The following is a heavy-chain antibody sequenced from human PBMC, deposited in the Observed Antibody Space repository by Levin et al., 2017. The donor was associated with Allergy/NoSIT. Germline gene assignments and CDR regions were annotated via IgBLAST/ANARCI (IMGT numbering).Heavy chain of an antibody. CDR3: AQGPPYCGGDCYSR. V-gene: IGHV3-23*01. J-gene: IGHJ4*02. Sequence: GGSLRLSCAASGFIFSSYAMSWVRQAPGKGLEWVSTISSSGGSTYYADSVKGRFTISRDNSKNTLYLQMNSLRAEDTAVYYCAQGPPYCGGDCYSRWGQGNLVTVSS. CDR1: GFIFSSYA. CDR2: ISSSGGST. D-gene: IGHD2-21*02.